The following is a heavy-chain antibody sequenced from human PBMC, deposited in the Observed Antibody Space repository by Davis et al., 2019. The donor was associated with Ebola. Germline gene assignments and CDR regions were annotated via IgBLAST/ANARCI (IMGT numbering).Heavy chain of an antibody. CDR3: AKEDWWRFDP. J-gene: IGHJ5*02. Sequence: GESLKISCAASGFTFISYAMTWVRQAPGKGLESVAKINKDGSQKYYVDSVKGRFTISRDNAQNSLYLQMNSLRAEDTAMYYCAKEDWWRFDPWGQGTLVTVSS. CDR1: GFTFISYA. V-gene: IGHV3-7*03. D-gene: IGHD2-8*02. CDR2: INKDGSQK.